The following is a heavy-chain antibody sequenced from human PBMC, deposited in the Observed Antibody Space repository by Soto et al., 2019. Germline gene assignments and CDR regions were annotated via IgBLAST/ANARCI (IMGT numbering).Heavy chain of an antibody. CDR1: GFTFTSSA. Sequence: GASVKVSCKASGFTFTSSAIQWVRQARGQRLEWIGWIVVGSGNTNYAQRFRERVTITRDMSTSTAYMELSTLRAEDTAVYYCARGGLAYCGGDCSPGVWG. CDR3: ARGGLAYCGGDCSPGV. V-gene: IGHV1-58*02. D-gene: IGHD2-21*02. CDR2: IVVGSGNT. J-gene: IGHJ6*02.